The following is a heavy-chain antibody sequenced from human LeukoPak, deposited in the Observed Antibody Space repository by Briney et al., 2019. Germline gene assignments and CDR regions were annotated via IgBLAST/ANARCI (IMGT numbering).Heavy chain of an antibody. CDR2: ISDRGGST. J-gene: IGHJ4*02. D-gene: IGHD2-15*01. Sequence: GGSLRLSCVVSGITLSNYGMSWVRQAPGKGLEWVAGISDRGGSTNYADSVKGRFTISRDNPKNTLYLQMNSLRSEHTAVYFCAKRGVVIRAVLVVGFHKEAYYFDSWAREPWSPSPQ. CDR3: AKRGVVIRAVLVVGFHKEAYYFDS. CDR1: GITLSNYG. V-gene: IGHV3-23*01.